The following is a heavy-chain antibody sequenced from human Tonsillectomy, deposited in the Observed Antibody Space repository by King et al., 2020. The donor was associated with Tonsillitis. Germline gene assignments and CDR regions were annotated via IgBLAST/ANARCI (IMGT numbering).Heavy chain of an antibody. CDR2: IYSGGST. Sequence: VQLVESGGGLIQPGGSLRLSCAASGFTVSSNYMSWVRQAPGKGLEWVSVIYSGGSTYYADSVKGRFTIPRDNSKNTLYLQMNSLRAEDTAVYYCARLMSSSWYDYYGMDVWGQGTTVTVSS. D-gene: IGHD6-13*01. J-gene: IGHJ6*02. CDR3: ARLMSSSWYDYYGMDV. CDR1: GFTVSSNY. V-gene: IGHV3-53*01.